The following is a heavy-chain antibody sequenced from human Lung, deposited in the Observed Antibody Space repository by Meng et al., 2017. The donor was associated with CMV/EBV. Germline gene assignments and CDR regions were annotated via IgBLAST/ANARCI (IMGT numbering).Heavy chain of an antibody. CDR2: IYSGGST. Sequence: GGSXRLXXAASGFTVSSNYMSWVRQAPGKGLEWVSVIYSGGSTYYADSVKGRFTISRDSSKNTLYLQMNSLRAEDTAVYYCARETKYYSFWSGYEDYYYYGMDVWGQGTXVTVSS. J-gene: IGHJ6*02. V-gene: IGHV3-66*02. D-gene: IGHD3-3*01. CDR1: GFTVSSNY. CDR3: ARETKYYSFWSGYEDYYYYGMDV.